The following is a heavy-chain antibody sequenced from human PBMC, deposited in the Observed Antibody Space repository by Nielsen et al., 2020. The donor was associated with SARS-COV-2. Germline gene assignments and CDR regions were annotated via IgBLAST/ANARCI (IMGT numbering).Heavy chain of an antibody. CDR3: AKAGGKNAGGINDY. V-gene: IGHV3-30*18. CDR2: MSYDGSDK. CDR1: GFTFSNYG. J-gene: IGHJ4*02. D-gene: IGHD3-16*01. Sequence: GESLKISCAASGFTFSNYGMHWVRQAPGKGLDWVAVMSYDGSDKYYGDSVKGRFTISRDNSKNTLFLHMSRLRADDTALYYCAKAGGKNAGGINDYWGPGTLVTVSS.